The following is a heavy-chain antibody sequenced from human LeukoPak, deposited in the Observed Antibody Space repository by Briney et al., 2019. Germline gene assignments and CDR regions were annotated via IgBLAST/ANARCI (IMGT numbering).Heavy chain of an antibody. CDR1: GGSISSYY. V-gene: IGHV4-59*08. CDR3: ARQKTRWYQTFDY. D-gene: IGHD4-23*01. J-gene: IGHJ4*02. Sequence: PSETLSPTCTVSGGSISSYYWSWIRQPPGKGLEWIGYIYYSGSTNYNPSLKSRVTISVDTSKNQFSLKLSSVTAADTAVYYCARQKTRWYQTFDYWGQGTLVTVSS. CDR2: IYYSGST.